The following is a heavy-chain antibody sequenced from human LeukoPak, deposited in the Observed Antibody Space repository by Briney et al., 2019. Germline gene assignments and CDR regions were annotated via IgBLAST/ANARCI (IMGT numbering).Heavy chain of an antibody. CDR2: IYYSGNS. CDR1: GGSISSYY. J-gene: IGHJ4*02. V-gene: IGHV4-59*08. Sequence: SETLSLTCTVSGGSISSYYWSWIRQPPGKGLEWIGYIYYSGNSNFNPSLKSRVTISVDTSKNQFSLNLSSVTAADTAVYYCARGYYGSGSSRYYFDYWGQGTLVTVSS. D-gene: IGHD3-10*01. CDR3: ARGYYGSGSSRYYFDY.